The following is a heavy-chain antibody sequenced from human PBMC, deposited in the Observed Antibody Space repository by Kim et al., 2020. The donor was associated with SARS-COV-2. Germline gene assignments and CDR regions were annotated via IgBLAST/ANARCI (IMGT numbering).Heavy chain of an antibody. J-gene: IGHJ6*02. CDR2: INPNSGGT. CDR3: AREPRQGNIVVGSKWYYYYGMDV. V-gene: IGHV1-2*06. CDR1: GYTFTGYY. Sequence: ASVKVSCKASGYTFTGYYMHWVRQAPGQGLEWMGRINPNSGGTNYAQKFQDRVTMTRDTSISTAYMELSRLRSDDTAVYYCAREPRQGNIVVGSKWYYYYGMDVWGQGTTVTVSS. D-gene: IGHD3-22*01.